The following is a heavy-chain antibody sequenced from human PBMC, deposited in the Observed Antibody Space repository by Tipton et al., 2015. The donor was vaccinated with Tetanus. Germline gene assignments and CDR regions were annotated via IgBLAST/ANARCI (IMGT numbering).Heavy chain of an antibody. CDR3: VSGSALDY. J-gene: IGHJ4*02. V-gene: IGHV3-21*01. CDR1: GFSFTNYK. D-gene: IGHD6-25*01. CDR2: ISSTSRYI. Sequence: SLRLSCVASGFSFTNYKMNWVRQGPGRGLEWVSSISSTSRYINYADSVKGRFTISRDNAKNSLFLEMNSLRVDDTAVYYCVSGSALDYWGQGSLVSVSS.